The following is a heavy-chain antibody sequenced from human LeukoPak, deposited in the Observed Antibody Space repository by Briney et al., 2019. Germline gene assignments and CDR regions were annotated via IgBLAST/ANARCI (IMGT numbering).Heavy chain of an antibody. V-gene: IGHV4-38-2*01. CDR1: GYSISSGYY. CDR2: IYHSGST. Sequence: SETLSLTCAVSGYSISSGYYWGWVRPPPGKGLEWIGCIYHSGSTYYNPSLKSRVTISVDTSKNQFSLKLSSVTAADTAVYYCARQAGTGYFDYWGQGTLVTVSS. J-gene: IGHJ4*02. D-gene: IGHD3-10*01. CDR3: ARQAGTGYFDY.